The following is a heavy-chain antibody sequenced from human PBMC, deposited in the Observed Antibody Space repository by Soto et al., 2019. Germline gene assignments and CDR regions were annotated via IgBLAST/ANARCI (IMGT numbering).Heavy chain of an antibody. CDR2: INPIFGNT. CDR3: ARSLRFLEWSYYYYYMDV. CDR1: GGTFSSYA. D-gene: IGHD3-3*01. Sequence: ASVKVSCKASGGTFSSYAISWVRQAPGQGLEWMGGINPIFGNTSYAQKFQGRVTMTRNTSISTAYMGLSSLRSEDTAVYYCARSLRFLEWSYYYYYMDVWGKGTTVTVS. V-gene: IGHV1-8*02. J-gene: IGHJ6*03.